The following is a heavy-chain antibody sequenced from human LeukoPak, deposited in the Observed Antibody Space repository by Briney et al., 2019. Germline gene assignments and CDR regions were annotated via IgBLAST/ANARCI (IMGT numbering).Heavy chain of an antibody. V-gene: IGHV1-8*01. J-gene: IGHJ4*02. CDR2: INPNSGNT. CDR3: AREGNGDYAGEAYYFDY. CDR1: GYTFTSFD. D-gene: IGHD4-17*01. Sequence: GASVKVSCKASGYTFTSFDINWVRQATGQGLEWMGWINPNSGNTGYAQKFQGRVTMTRTTSINTAYMELSSLRSEDTAVYYCAREGNGDYAGEAYYFDYWGQGTLVTVSS.